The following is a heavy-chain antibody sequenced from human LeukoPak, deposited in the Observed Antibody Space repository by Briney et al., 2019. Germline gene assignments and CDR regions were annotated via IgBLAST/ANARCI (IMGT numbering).Heavy chain of an antibody. D-gene: IGHD2-15*01. Sequence: PGGSLRLSCAASGFTFSSYEMDWVRQVPGKGLEWLAYISKTGNSGYTIYYADSVKGRFTISRDNAKNSLNLQMSSLRAEDTAVYYCARGWNYFDYWGQGTLVTVSS. V-gene: IGHV3-48*03. CDR3: ARGWNYFDY. CDR2: ISKTGNSGYTI. J-gene: IGHJ4*02. CDR1: GFTFSSYE.